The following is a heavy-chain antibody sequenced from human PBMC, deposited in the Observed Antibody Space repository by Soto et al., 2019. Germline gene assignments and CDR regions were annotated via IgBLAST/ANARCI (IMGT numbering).Heavy chain of an antibody. D-gene: IGHD4-4*01. J-gene: IGHJ5*02. CDR2: IYYSGST. CDR3: ARAKTLDYTKFIQPFDA. Sequence: SETLSLTCAVYGGSFSSGGYYWSWIRQHPGKGLEWIGYIYYSGSTYYNPSLKSRVTISVDTSKNQFSLKLSSVTAADTAVYYCARAKTLDYTKFIQPFDAGGQGTLVTVSS. V-gene: IGHV4-31*11. CDR1: GGSFSSGGYY.